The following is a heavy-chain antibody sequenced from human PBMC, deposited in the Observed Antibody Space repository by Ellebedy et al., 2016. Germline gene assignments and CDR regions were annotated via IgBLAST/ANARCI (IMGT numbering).Heavy chain of an antibody. CDR2: INHSGST. D-gene: IGHD3-3*01. J-gene: IGHJ3*02. CDR3: ARGIFQLLEWLLFRKSHDAFDI. V-gene: IGHV4-34*01. Sequence: SETLSLXXAVYGGSFSGYYWSWIRQPPGKGLEWIGEINHSGSTNYNPSLKSRVTISVDTSKNQFSLKLSSVTAADTAVYYCARGIFQLLEWLLFRKSHDAFDIWGQGTMVTVSS. CDR1: GGSFSGYY.